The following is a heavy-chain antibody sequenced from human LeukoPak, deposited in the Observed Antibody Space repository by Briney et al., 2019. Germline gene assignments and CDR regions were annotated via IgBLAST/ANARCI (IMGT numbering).Heavy chain of an antibody. D-gene: IGHD1-14*01. V-gene: IGHV4-39*01. CDR3: ARHFDHPTAYFDS. Sequence: SETLSLICTVPGGSISSGDYYWSWLRQPPGKGLEWIASIYSGGMTFYSPSLKSRLTIYADTSRNHFSLRLSSVTAADTALYFCARHFDHPTAYFDSWGQGSLVTVSS. J-gene: IGHJ4*02. CDR2: IYSGGMT. CDR1: GGSISSGDYY.